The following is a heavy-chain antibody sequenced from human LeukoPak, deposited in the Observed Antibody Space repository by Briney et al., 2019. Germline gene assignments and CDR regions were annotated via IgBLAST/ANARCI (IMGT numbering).Heavy chain of an antibody. D-gene: IGHD2-15*01. CDR3: AKDYSVVVAATFDP. Sequence: GGSLRLSCVPPGFSFISYAMTWVPQPPAKGLGLVSTISGFGGDTNYAASVKGRFTISRDNSKNTLYLQMNSLRAEDTAVYYCAKDYSVVVAATFDPWGQGTLVTVSS. CDR2: ISGFGGDT. V-gene: IGHV3-23*01. J-gene: IGHJ5*02. CDR1: GFSFISYA.